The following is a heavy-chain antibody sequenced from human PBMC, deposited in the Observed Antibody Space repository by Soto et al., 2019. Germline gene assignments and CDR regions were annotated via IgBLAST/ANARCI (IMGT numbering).Heavy chain of an antibody. D-gene: IGHD3-22*01. Sequence: QVQLQESGPGLVRPSQTLSLTCTVSGGSISSGYYWSWIRQHPGKGLEWIGYIYYSGRTYYNPSLKSRVTLSVDTSKNQFSLKLSSVTAADTALYYCAREVYDRSGYIDYWGLGTLVTVSS. CDR2: IYYSGRT. CDR1: GGSISSGYY. J-gene: IGHJ4*02. V-gene: IGHV4-31*03. CDR3: AREVYDRSGYIDY.